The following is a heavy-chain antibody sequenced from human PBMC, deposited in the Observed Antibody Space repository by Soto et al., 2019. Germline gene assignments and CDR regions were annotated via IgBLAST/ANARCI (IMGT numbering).Heavy chain of an antibody. D-gene: IGHD3-10*01. CDR3: AARPYYYYGLDV. CDR2: VYHNGNA. Sequence: SETLSLTCRVSGDSISDTIYYWGWIRQAPGKGLEWIGYVYHNGNAYPKPSLKSRVTISLDGAKNQFSLKMTSVTAADTGLYYCAARPYYYYGLDVWGQGTTVTVSS. V-gene: IGHV4-39*07. J-gene: IGHJ6*02. CDR1: GDSISDTIYY.